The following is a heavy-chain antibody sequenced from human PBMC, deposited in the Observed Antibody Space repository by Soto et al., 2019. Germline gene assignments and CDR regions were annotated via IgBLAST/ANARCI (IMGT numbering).Heavy chain of an antibody. CDR1: GYTFTSYG. V-gene: IGHV1-18*01. CDR3: SGAESPDTAYFSLY. Sequence: GASVKVSCKASGYTFTSYGISWLRQSPGQGLEWMGWISAYNGNTNYAQKLQGRVTMTTDTSTSTAYMELRSLRSEDSAVYYCSGAESPDTAYFSLYWGQGTPVTVSS. J-gene: IGHJ4*02. D-gene: IGHD1-26*01. CDR2: ISAYNGNT.